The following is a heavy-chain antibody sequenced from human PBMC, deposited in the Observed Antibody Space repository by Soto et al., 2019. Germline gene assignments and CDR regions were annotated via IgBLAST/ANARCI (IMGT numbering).Heavy chain of an antibody. CDR2: ISYDGSNK. CDR3: AKQPNYYDSSGPLDY. CDR1: GFTFCSYG. Sequence: GGPLRPSCAASGFTFCSYGMHWVRQAPGKGLEWVAVISYDGSNKYYADSVKGRFTISRDNSKNTLYLQMNSLRAEDTAVYYCAKQPNYYDSSGPLDYWGQGTLVTVSS. D-gene: IGHD3-22*01. V-gene: IGHV3-30*18. J-gene: IGHJ4*02.